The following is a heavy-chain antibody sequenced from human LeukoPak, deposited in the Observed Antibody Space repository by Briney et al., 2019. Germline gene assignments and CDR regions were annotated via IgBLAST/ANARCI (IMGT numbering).Heavy chain of an antibody. V-gene: IGHV1-2*02. D-gene: IGHD5-18*01. CDR1: GYTFTGYY. CDR2: INPNSGGT. J-gene: IGHJ4*02. CDR3: ARSDTAMVIISGY. Sequence: ASVKVSCKAPGYTFTGYYMHWVRQAPGQGLEWMGWINPNSGGTKYAQKFQGRVSMTRDTSISAAYMELSRLRFDDTAVYYCARSDTAMVIISGYWGQGTLVTVSS.